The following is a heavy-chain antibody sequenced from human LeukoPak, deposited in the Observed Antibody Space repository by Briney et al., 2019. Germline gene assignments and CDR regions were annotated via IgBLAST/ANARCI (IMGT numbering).Heavy chain of an antibody. Sequence: SETLSLTCTVSGGSISSSSYYWSWIRQPPGKGLEWIGYIYYSGSTYYNPSLKSRVTISVDTSKNQFSLKLSSVTAADTAVYYCAREGYCSSTSCYSWFDPWGQGTLVTVSS. D-gene: IGHD2-2*01. J-gene: IGHJ5*02. V-gene: IGHV4-30-4*08. CDR3: AREGYCSSTSCYSWFDP. CDR2: IYYSGST. CDR1: GGSISSSSYY.